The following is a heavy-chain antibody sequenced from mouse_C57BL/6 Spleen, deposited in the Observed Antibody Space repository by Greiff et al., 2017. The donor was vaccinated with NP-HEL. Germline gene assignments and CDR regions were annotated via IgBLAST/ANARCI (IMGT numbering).Heavy chain of an antibody. D-gene: IGHD2-1*01. J-gene: IGHJ2*01. CDR1: GYTFTSYW. CDR2: IHPNSGST. Sequence: VKLQQPGAELVKPGASVKLSCKASGYTFTSYWMHWVKQRPGQGLEWIGMIHPNSGSTNYNEKFKSKATLTVDKSSSTAYMQLSSLTSEDSAVYYCARGHNYYGNPSFDYWGQGTTLTVSS. CDR3: ARGHNYYGNPSFDY. V-gene: IGHV1-64*01.